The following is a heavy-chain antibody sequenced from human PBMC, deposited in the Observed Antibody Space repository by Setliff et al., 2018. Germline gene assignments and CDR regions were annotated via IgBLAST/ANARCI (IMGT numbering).Heavy chain of an antibody. CDR3: ARDATYYDFWSDYSPDAFDI. CDR1: GFTFTSYW. CDR2: IKQDGSEK. V-gene: IGHV3-7*01. J-gene: IGHJ3*02. Sequence: PGGSLRLSCEASGFTFTSYWMSWVRQAPGKGLEWVANIKQDGSEKYYVGSVKGRFAISRDNAKNSLYLQMNSLRAEDKAMYYCARDATYYDFWSDYSPDAFDIWGQGTMVTVSS. D-gene: IGHD3-3*01.